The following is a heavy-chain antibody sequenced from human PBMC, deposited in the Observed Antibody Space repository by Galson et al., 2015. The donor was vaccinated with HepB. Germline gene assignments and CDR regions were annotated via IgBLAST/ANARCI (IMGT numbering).Heavy chain of an antibody. CDR3: ARVTMVRGVPWYYYYYGMDV. V-gene: IGHV4-30-4*07. CDR1: GGSISSGGYS. J-gene: IGHJ6*02. CDR2: IYYSGST. Sequence: TLSLTCAVSGGSISSGGYSWSWIRQPPGKGLEWIGYIYYSGSTYYNPSLKSRVTISVDTSKNQLSLKLSSVTAADTAVYYCARVTMVRGVPWYYYYYGMDVWGQGTTVTVSS. D-gene: IGHD3-10*01.